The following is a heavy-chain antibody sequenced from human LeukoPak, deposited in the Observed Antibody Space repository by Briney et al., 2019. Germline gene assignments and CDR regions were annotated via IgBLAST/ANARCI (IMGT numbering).Heavy chain of an antibody. D-gene: IGHD6-19*01. CDR2: ISYDGSNK. V-gene: IGHV3-30*04. CDR3: ARDLSPLSSGWYCGY. J-gene: IGHJ4*02. Sequence: GGSLRLSCAASGFTFSSYEMNWVRQAPGKGLEWVAVISYDGSNKYYADSVKGRFTISRDNSKNTLYLQMNSLRAEDTAVYYCARDLSPLSSGWYCGYWGQGTLVTVSS. CDR1: GFTFSSYE.